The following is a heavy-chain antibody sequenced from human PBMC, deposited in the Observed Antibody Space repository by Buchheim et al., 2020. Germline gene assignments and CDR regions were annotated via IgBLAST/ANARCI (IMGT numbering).Heavy chain of an antibody. CDR2: IKQDGSEK. V-gene: IGHV3-7*01. J-gene: IGHJ4*02. D-gene: IGHD3-10*01. CDR1: GFTLSTYW. Sequence: EVQLVESGGGLVQPGGSLRLSCAASGFTLSTYWMTWVRQAPGKGLEWVANIKQDGSEKYYVDSVKGRFTISRDNAKYSLSLQLNSLRAEDTAVYYCVRVVRFGALSGYFDYWGQGIL. CDR3: VRVVRFGALSGYFDY.